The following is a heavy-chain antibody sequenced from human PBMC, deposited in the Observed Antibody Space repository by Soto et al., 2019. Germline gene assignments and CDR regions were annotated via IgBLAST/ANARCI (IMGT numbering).Heavy chain of an antibody. D-gene: IGHD4-17*01. J-gene: IGHJ4*02. CDR2: IYYSGST. V-gene: IGHV4-31*03. CDR1: GVSISSGGYY. Sequence: SETLRLTCTVSGVSISSGGYYGIWIRLHPGKGLEWIGYIYYSGSTYYNPSLKSRVTISVDTSKNQFSLKLSSVTAAATAGYYCLRCSGDTVTSFGYWGQGSLVTVSS. CDR3: LRCSGDTVTSFGY.